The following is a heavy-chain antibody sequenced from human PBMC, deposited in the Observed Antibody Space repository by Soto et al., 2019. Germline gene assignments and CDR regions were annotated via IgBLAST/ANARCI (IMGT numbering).Heavy chain of an antibody. J-gene: IGHJ5*02. CDR2: ISYDGSNK. CDR3: AKDRIAVAAPPNWFDP. CDR1: GFTFSSYG. V-gene: IGHV3-30*18. Sequence: SLRLSCAASGFTFSSYGMHWVRQAPGKGLEWVAVISYDGSNKYYADSVKGRFTISRDNSKNTLYLQMNSLRAEDTAVYYCAKDRIAVAAPPNWFDPWGQGTLVNVSS. D-gene: IGHD6-19*01.